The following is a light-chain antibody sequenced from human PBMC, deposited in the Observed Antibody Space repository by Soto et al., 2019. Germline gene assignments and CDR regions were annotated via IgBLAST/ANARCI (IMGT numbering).Light chain of an antibody. Sequence: QSDLTQPPSASGSPGQAVTISCTGTTSDVGGYNYVSWYQQHPGKAPKLMIYEVIKRPSGVPDRFSGSKSGNTASLTVSGLQAEDEADYYCTSYVPSDNYVFGTGTKVTVL. CDR3: TSYVPSDNYV. V-gene: IGLV2-8*01. J-gene: IGLJ1*01. CDR2: EVI. CDR1: TSDVGGYNY.